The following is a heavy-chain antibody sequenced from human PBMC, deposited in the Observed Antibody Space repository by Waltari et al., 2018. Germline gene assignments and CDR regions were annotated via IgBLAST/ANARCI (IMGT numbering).Heavy chain of an antibody. D-gene: IGHD3-22*01. V-gene: IGHV4-34*01. CDR2: INHSGST. CDR3: ARGRYDSSGYYRDY. CDR1: GGSFSGSY. J-gene: IGHJ4*02. Sequence: QVQLQQGGAGRLKPSETLSLTCAVYGGSFSGSYWSWIRRPPGKGLEWIGEINHSGSTNYNPSLKSRVTISVDTSKNQFSLKLSSVTAADTAVYYCARGRYDSSGYYRDYWGQGTLVTVSS.